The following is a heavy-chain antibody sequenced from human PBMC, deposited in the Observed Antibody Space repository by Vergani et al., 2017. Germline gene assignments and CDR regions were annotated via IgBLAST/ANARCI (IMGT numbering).Heavy chain of an antibody. CDR1: GGTFSSYA. CDR2: IISIFGTA. J-gene: IGHJ3*02. CDR3: ARNRDIVVVPASMDI. Sequence: QVQLVQSGAEVKKPGSSVKVSCKASGGTFSSYAISWVRQAPGQGLEWRGGIISIFGTANYAQKFQGRVTSTADQYTSTAYMELSSLRSEDTAVYYCARNRDIVVVPASMDIWGQGTMVTVSS. D-gene: IGHD2-2*01. V-gene: IGHV1-69*01.